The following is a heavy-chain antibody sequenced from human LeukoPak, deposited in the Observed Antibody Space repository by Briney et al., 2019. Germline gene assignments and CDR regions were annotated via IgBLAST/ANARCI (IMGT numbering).Heavy chain of an antibody. J-gene: IGHJ3*02. V-gene: IGHV3-21*01. CDR1: GFSFSNYA. Sequence: GGSLRLSCAASGFSFSNYAVNWVRQAPGKGLEWVSSIDSSSTYIFYADSLKGRFTISRDNAKNSLYLQMNSLRAEDTAVYYCVRVVSGLANSGYSSLPSLGAFDIWGHGTMVTVSS. CDR3: VRVVSGLANSGYSSLPSLGAFDI. CDR2: IDSSSTYI. D-gene: IGHD2-21*01.